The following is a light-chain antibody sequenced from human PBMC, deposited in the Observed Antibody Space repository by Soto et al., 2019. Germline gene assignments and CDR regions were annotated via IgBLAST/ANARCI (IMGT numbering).Light chain of an antibody. Sequence: EIVMTQSPATLSVSPGERATLSCRASQNIGTNLAWYQQKPGQAPRLLIYGDSTRASGLPARFSGIGSGTEFTLTISSLQSEDSAVYFCQQYGNWPPWTFGQGTKVEIK. CDR2: GDS. J-gene: IGKJ1*01. CDR1: QNIGTN. CDR3: QQYGNWPPWT. V-gene: IGKV3D-15*01.